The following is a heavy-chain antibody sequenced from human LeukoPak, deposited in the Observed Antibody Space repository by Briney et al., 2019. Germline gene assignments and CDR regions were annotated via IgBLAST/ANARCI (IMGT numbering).Heavy chain of an antibody. Sequence: PGGSLRLSCAASGFTFSAYAMHWDRQAPGKGLEWVAVISYDGSNKYYADSVKGRFTISRDNSKNTVYLQMNSLRAEDTAVYYCAREVAAAGTAFDYWGQGTLVTVSS. J-gene: IGHJ4*02. CDR3: AREVAAAGTAFDY. V-gene: IGHV3-30-3*01. D-gene: IGHD6-13*01. CDR1: GFTFSAYA. CDR2: ISYDGSNK.